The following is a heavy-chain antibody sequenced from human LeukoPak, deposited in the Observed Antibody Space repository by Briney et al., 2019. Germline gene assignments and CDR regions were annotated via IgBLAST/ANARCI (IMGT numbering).Heavy chain of an antibody. Sequence: GGSLRLSCVASGFTFSSYWMTWVRQAPGRGLDYMGKVKEDGSEEYYVDSVKGRFTISRDNAKNSLYLQMNSLRGEDTAVYDCARDSGYRSVDYWGQGTLVTVSS. CDR3: ARDSGYRSVDY. V-gene: IGHV3-7*01. CDR2: VKEDGSEE. J-gene: IGHJ4*02. CDR1: GFTFSSYW. D-gene: IGHD5-18*01.